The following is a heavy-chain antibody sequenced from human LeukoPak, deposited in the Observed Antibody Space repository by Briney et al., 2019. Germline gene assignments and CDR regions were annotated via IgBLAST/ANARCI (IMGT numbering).Heavy chain of an antibody. CDR2: INHSGST. J-gene: IGHJ5*02. D-gene: IGHD2-15*01. V-gene: IGHV4-34*01. CDR3: ARGGYCSGGSCYGDRWFDP. Sequence: SETLSLTCAVYGGSFSGYCWSWIRQPPGKGLEWIGEINHSGSTNYNPSLKSRVTISVDTSKNQFSLKLSSVTAADTAVYYCARGGYCSGGSCYGDRWFDPWGQGTLVTVSS. CDR1: GGSFSGYC.